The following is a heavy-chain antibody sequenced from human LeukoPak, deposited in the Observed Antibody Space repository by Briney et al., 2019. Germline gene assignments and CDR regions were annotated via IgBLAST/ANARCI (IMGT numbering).Heavy chain of an antibody. D-gene: IGHD4-17*01. CDR1: GGSISSSSYY. J-gene: IGHJ6*02. CDR3: ARCTTVTTDYYYGMDV. Sequence: PSETLSLTCTVSGGSISSSSYYWGWIRQPPGKGLEWIGSIYYSGSTYYNPSLKSRVTISVDTSKNQFSLKLSSVTAADTVVYYCARCTTVTTDYYYGMDVWGQGTTVTVSS. CDR2: IYYSGST. V-gene: IGHV4-39*01.